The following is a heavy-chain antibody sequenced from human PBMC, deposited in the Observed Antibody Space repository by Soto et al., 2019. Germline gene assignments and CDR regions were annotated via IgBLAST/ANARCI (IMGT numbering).Heavy chain of an antibody. Sequence: ASVKVSCKASGGTFSSYAISWVRQAPGHGLEWMGGIIPIFGTANYAQKFQGRVTITADESTSTAYMELSSLRPEDTAVYYCARTCGGDCYGWLDPWGQGTLVTVSS. CDR1: GGTFSSYA. J-gene: IGHJ5*02. D-gene: IGHD2-21*02. V-gene: IGHV1-69*13. CDR2: IIPIFGTA. CDR3: ARTCGGDCYGWLDP.